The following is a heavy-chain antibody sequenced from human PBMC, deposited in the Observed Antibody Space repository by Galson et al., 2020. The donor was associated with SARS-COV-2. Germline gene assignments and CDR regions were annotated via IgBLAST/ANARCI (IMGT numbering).Heavy chain of an antibody. CDR2: ISYDGSNK. CDR3: AKDQSGTDGYYGMDV. Sequence: GGTLRLSCAASGFTFSSYGMHWVRQEPGKELEWGAVISYDGSNKYYADSVKGRFTISRDNSKNTLYLQMNSLRAEDTAVYYCAKDQSGTDGYYGMDVWGQGTTVTVSS. J-gene: IGHJ6*02. CDR1: GFTFSSYG. D-gene: IGHD1-26*01. V-gene: IGHV3-30*18.